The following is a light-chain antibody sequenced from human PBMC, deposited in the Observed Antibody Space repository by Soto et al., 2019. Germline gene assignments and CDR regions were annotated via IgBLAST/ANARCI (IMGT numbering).Light chain of an antibody. J-gene: IGLJ2*01. CDR2: DVS. Sequence: QSALTQPASVSGSPGQSITISCTGTSSDVGGYNYVSWYQQHPGKAPKLLIYDVSNRPSGVSNRFSGSKSGNTASLTISGRQAEEEADYYCSPYTSSSSPMVFGGGTKLTVL. CDR1: SSDVGGYNY. CDR3: SPYTSSSSPMV. V-gene: IGLV2-14*01.